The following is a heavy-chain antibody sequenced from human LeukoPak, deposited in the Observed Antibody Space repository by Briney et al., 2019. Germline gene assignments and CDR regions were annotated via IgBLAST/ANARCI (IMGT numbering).Heavy chain of an antibody. Sequence: GGSLRLSCVASVFILSRNHVTWVRPAPGKGLEWVSLIYNGSKTEYTESVKRRVTISHDNSKNTVYLQMNNARAENTGLCYCVRLETANHDFWSGRHRGYMAVWGKGTTVTVSS. CDR1: VFILSRNH. CDR3: VRLETANHDFWSGRHRGYMAV. J-gene: IGHJ6*03. V-gene: IGHV3-53*01. D-gene: IGHD3-3*01. CDR2: IYNGSKT.